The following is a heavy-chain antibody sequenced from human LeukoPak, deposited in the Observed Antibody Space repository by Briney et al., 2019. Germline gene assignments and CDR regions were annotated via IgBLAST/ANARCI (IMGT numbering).Heavy chain of an antibody. J-gene: IGHJ4*02. CDR3: ARESYWGSSGKGFDY. V-gene: IGHV1-2*02. Sequence: ASVKVSCKASGYTFTGYYMHWVRQAPGQGLEWMGWINPNSGGTNYAQKFQGRVTMTRDTSISTAYMELSRLRSDDTAVYYCARESYWGSSGKGFDYWGQGTLVTVSS. CDR1: GYTFTGYY. D-gene: IGHD7-27*01. CDR2: INPNSGGT.